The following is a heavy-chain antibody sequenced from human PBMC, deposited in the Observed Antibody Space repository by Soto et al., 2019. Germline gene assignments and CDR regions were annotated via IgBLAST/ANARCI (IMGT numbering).Heavy chain of an antibody. CDR3: VVDTSGLLDS. D-gene: IGHD3-22*01. J-gene: IGHJ4*02. Sequence: QVHLVESGGGVVQPGRSLRLSCAASGFTFSSYGMHWVRQAPGKGLEWVAVIWYDGNKKYYGDSVRGRFTISRDNSKNSLYLEMNSLRAADTAVYYCVVDTSGLLDSWGQGTLVTVSS. V-gene: IGHV3-33*03. CDR1: GFTFSSYG. CDR2: IWYDGNKK.